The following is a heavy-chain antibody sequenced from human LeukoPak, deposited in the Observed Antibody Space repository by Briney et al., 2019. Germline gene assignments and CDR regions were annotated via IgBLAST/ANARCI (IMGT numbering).Heavy chain of an antibody. CDR2: IYYSGST. D-gene: IGHD6-19*01. CDR3: ARDRTSSGWYGVDP. J-gene: IGHJ5*02. CDR1: GGSISSSSYY. Sequence: SETLSLTCTVSGGSISSSSYYWGWIRQPPGKGLEWIGSIYYSGSTYYNPSLKSRVTISVDTSKNQFSLKLCSVTAADTAVYYCARDRTSSGWYGVDPWGQGTLVTVSS. V-gene: IGHV4-39*02.